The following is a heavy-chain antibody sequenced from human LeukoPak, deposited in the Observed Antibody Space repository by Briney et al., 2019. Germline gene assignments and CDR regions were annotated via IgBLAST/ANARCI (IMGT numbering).Heavy chain of an antibody. D-gene: IGHD1-26*01. V-gene: IGHV3-7*05. CDR3: ARYGGSFHAFDI. CDR1: GFTFASYW. CDR2: IKLDGSEK. J-gene: IGHJ3*02. Sequence: GVSLRLSCAASGFTFASYWMTWFRQAPGKGPEWVASIKLDGSEKYYVGSVKGRFTISRDNANNSLYLQMNSLRGEDTAVYSCARYGGSFHAFDIWGQGTMVTVSS.